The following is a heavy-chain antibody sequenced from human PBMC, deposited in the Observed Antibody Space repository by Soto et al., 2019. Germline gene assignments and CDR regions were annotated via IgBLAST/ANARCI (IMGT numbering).Heavy chain of an antibody. Sequence: QVQLQQWGAGLLKPSETLSLTCAVYGGSFSGYYWSWIRQPPGKGLEWIGEINHSGSTNYNPSLKSRVTKAGDTTKNQVSLKLSSVTAADTAVYYCATEVRGYYYHYGMDVWGQGTTVTVAS. D-gene: IGHD3-22*01. CDR2: INHSGST. CDR1: GGSFSGYY. V-gene: IGHV4-34*01. J-gene: IGHJ6*02. CDR3: ATEVRGYYYHYGMDV.